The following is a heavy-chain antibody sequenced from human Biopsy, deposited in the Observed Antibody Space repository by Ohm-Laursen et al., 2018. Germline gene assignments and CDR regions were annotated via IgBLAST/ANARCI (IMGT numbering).Heavy chain of an antibody. D-gene: IGHD3-9*01. V-gene: IGHV4-59*07. J-gene: IGHJ4*02. CDR2: NQNSGST. CDR1: GDSISSYY. Sequence: SDTLSLTCIVSGDSISSYYWSWIRQPPGKGLEWIGHNQNSGSTNYNPSLKSRVTISADTSKNQFSLKLSSVTAADTAMYYCARGRGWGNTYFRSFDYWGQGTLVTVSS. CDR3: ARGRGWGNTYFRSFDY.